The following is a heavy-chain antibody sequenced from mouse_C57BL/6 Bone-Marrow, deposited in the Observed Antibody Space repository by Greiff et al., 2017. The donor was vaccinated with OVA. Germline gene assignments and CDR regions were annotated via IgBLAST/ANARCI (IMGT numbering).Heavy chain of an antibody. V-gene: IGHV5-12*01. CDR2: ISNGGGST. Sequence: EVKVVESGGGLVQPGGSLKLSCAASGFTFSDYYMYWVRQTPEKRLEWVAYISNGGGSTYYPDTVKGRFTISRDNAKNTLYLQMSRLKSEDTAMYYCARRTVVAKAMDYWGQGTSVTVSS. D-gene: IGHD1-1*01. CDR3: ARRTVVAKAMDY. CDR1: GFTFSDYY. J-gene: IGHJ4*01.